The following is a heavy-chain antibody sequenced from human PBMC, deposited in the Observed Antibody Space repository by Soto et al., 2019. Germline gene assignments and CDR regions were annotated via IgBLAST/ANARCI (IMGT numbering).Heavy chain of an antibody. CDR1: GFTFSSYG. J-gene: IGHJ4*02. CDR2: ISYDGSNK. V-gene: IGHV3-30*18. Sequence: QVQLVESGGGVVQPGRSLRLSCAASGFTFSSYGMHWVRQSPGKGLEWVAVISYDGSNKYYADSVKGRFTISRDNSKKTLYLQMNSLRAEDTAVYYCAKDRLVYCSGGRCPGAFDYWGQGTLVTVSS. D-gene: IGHD2-15*01. CDR3: AKDRLVYCSGGRCPGAFDY.